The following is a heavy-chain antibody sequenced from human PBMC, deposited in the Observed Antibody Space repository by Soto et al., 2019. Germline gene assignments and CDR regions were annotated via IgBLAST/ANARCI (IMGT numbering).Heavy chain of an antibody. CDR1: RSSIRNGFCY. J-gene: IGHJ4*02. CDR3: ATLPPRIEVRLLPIPT. CDR2: IHHSGRS. Sequence: SGSLSGTCTLARSSIRNGFCYWSRVRPNPGNCLEWVGHIHHSGRSYYNPALKSRVTISVDTSKNQFALNLRAVTAVDTAVYYCATLPPRIEVRLLPIPTWGQG. D-gene: IGHD2-2*02. V-gene: IGHV4-31*03.